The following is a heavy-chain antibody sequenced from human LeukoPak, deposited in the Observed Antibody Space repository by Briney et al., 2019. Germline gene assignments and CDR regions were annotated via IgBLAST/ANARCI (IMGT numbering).Heavy chain of an antibody. Sequence: SETLSLTCTVSGGSISNYYWSWIRQPAGKGLEWIGRIYTSGSTNYNPSLKSRVTISLDMSKNQFSLKLTSVTPADTAVYYCARDGEYCGGDCYSGLSNWGQGTLVTVSS. D-gene: IGHD2-21*02. CDR3: ARDGEYCGGDCYSGLSN. CDR1: GGSISNYY. J-gene: IGHJ4*02. V-gene: IGHV4-4*07. CDR2: IYTSGST.